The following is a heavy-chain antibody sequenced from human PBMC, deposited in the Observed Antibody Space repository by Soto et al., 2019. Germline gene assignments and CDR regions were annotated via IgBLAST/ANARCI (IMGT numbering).Heavy chain of an antibody. J-gene: IGHJ4*02. Sequence: EVQLVESGGGLIQPGGSLRLSCAASGFTVSSNYMSWVRQAPGKGLEWVSVIYSGGSTYYADSVKGRFTISRDNSKNTLYLQMNRLRAEDTAVYYCAREQGLLWFGEFTNLGYWGQGTLVTVSS. CDR1: GFTVSSNY. V-gene: IGHV3-53*01. D-gene: IGHD3-10*01. CDR2: IYSGGST. CDR3: AREQGLLWFGEFTNLGY.